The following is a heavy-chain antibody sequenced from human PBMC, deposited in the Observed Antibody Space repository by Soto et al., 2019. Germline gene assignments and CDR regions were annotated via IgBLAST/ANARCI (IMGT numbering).Heavy chain of an antibody. CDR1: GLTFSSYW. D-gene: IGHD3-10*01. Sequence: EVQLVESGGGLAQPGGSLRLSCAASGLTFSSYWMTWVRQAPGKGLEWVANIKQDGSEKYYVDSVKGRFTISRDNAKNSLYLQMNNLRDEDTAVYYCARGEAIGDDPWGHGTLVTVSS. J-gene: IGHJ5*02. CDR2: IKQDGSEK. CDR3: ARGEAIGDDP. V-gene: IGHV3-7*01.